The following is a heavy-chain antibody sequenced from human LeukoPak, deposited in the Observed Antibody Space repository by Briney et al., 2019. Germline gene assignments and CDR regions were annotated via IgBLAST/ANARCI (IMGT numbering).Heavy chain of an antibody. CDR2: ISYDGSNK. J-gene: IGHJ4*02. V-gene: IGHV3-30*18. D-gene: IGHD6-25*01. Sequence: GGSLRLSCAASGFTFSSYGMHWVRQAPGKGLEWVAVISYDGSNKYYADSVKGRFTISRDNSKNTLYLQMNSLRAEDTAVYYSANLIIAAGDFDYWGQGTLVTVSS. CDR3: ANLIIAAGDFDY. CDR1: GFTFSSYG.